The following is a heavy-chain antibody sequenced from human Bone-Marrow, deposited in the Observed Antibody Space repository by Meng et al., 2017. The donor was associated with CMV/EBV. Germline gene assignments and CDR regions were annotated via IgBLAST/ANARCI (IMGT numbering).Heavy chain of an antibody. Sequence: GDTLSNYGITWVRRAPGQGLEGVGWSSAKNRDTKSEQKVQGRVTMTTDTSTNTAYMELRSLRSDDTATYYCARSSYDILTGQNWFDPWGQGTLVTVSS. V-gene: IGHV1-18*01. CDR2: SSAKNRDT. CDR1: GDTLSNYG. D-gene: IGHD3-9*01. J-gene: IGHJ5*02. CDR3: ARSSYDILTGQNWFDP.